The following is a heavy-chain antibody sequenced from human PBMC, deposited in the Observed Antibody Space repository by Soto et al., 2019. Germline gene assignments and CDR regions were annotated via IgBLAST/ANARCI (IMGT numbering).Heavy chain of an antibody. D-gene: IGHD3-10*01. V-gene: IGHV4-4*02. Sequence: QVQLQESGPGLVKPSGTLSLTCAVSGGSISSSNWWSWVRQPPGKGLEWSGEIYHSGSTNYNPSLKSRVTISVDKSKNQFSLKLSSVTAADTAVYYCARLGELFYRGDAFDIWGQGTMVTVSS. CDR3: ARLGELFYRGDAFDI. CDR2: IYHSGST. CDR1: GGSISSSNW. J-gene: IGHJ3*02.